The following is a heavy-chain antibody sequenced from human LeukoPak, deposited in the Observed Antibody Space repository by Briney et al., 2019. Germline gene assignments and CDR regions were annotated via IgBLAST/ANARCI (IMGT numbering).Heavy chain of an antibody. Sequence: GGSLRLSCAASGFTFSDYYMSWIRQAPGKGLEWVSYISSSGSTIYYADSVKGRFTISRDNAKNSLYLQMNSLRAEDTAVYYCARETPYDSSGYYYVEYYYYGMDVWGQGTTVTVSS. CDR1: GFTFSDYY. V-gene: IGHV3-11*04. CDR2: ISSSGSTI. CDR3: ARETPYDSSGYYYVEYYYYGMDV. J-gene: IGHJ6*02. D-gene: IGHD3-22*01.